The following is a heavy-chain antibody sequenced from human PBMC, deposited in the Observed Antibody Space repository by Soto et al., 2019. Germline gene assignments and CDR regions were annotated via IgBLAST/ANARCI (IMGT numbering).Heavy chain of an antibody. J-gene: IGHJ5*02. D-gene: IGHD3-22*01. Sequence: QVQLQESGPGLVKPSQTLSLTCAVSRGSITSGAYYWTWIRQHPGKGLEWIAYIHYSGRTYYNPSLKSRVTISVDTSNNQFSLKLSSVTAADTAVYYCARYYFDSSGYSNWFDPWGQGTLVTVSS. V-gene: IGHV4-31*11. CDR1: RGSITSGAYY. CDR2: IHYSGRT. CDR3: ARYYFDSSGYSNWFDP.